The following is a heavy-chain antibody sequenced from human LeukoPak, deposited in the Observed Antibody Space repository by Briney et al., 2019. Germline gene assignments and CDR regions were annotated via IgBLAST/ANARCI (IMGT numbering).Heavy chain of an antibody. J-gene: IGHJ4*02. CDR2: IYTSGST. V-gene: IGHV4-4*07. D-gene: IGHD3-22*01. Sequence: SETLSLTCTVSGGFISSYYWSWIRQPAGKGLEGIGRIYTSGSTNYNPSLKSRVTMSVDTSKNQFSLKLSSVTAADTAGYNCARQREDFYYESSGYYYFDPWGQGILVTVSS. CDR1: GGFISSYY. CDR3: ARQREDFYYESSGYYYFDP.